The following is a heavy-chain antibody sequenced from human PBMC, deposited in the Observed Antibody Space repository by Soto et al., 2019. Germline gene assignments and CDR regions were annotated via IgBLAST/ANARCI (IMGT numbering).Heavy chain of an antibody. Sequence: ASVKVSCKASGYTFTGYYMHWVRQAPGQGLEWMGWINPNSGGTNYAQKFQGRVTMTRDTSISTAYMELSRLRSDDTAVYYCARDQYSGNYYVDKYYFDYWGQGTLVTVSS. J-gene: IGHJ4*02. V-gene: IGHV1-2*02. CDR2: INPNSGGT. D-gene: IGHD1-26*01. CDR3: ARDQYSGNYYVDKYYFDY. CDR1: GYTFTGYY.